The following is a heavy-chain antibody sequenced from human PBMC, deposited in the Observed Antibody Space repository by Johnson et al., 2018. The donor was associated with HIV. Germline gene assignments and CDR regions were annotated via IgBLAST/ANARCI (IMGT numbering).Heavy chain of an antibody. CDR3: ARRTVTALFDI. CDR1: GFTFSDYY. J-gene: IGHJ3*02. Sequence: QVQLVESGGGLVKPGGSLRLSCAASGFTFSDYYMTWIRQAPGKGLEWLSFISSSGDIIRYADSVKGRCTISRDNAKNSLILQMNSLRDEDTTVYYCARRTVTALFDIWGQGTLVTVSS. D-gene: IGHD4-17*01. V-gene: IGHV3-11*04. CDR2: ISSSGDII.